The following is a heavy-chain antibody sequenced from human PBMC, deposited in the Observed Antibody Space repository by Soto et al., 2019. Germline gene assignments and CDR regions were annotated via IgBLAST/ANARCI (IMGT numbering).Heavy chain of an antibody. D-gene: IGHD2-2*01. CDR3: ARDPNLYCSGTDCYVY. V-gene: IGHV1-8*01. J-gene: IGHJ4*01. Sequence: ASVKFSCKASGYTFTSLDINWVRQATGQGLEWMGWMNPNSGSTGSAQKFQGRVAMTRDTSINTAYMELSSLRSDDTAVYYCARDPNLYCSGTDCYVYWGHGTLVTVSS. CDR2: MNPNSGST. CDR1: GYTFTSLD.